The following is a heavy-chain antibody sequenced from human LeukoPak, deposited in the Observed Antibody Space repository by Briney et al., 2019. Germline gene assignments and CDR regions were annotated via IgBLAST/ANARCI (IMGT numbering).Heavy chain of an antibody. CDR3: AKVVLSGHSGNWFDP. D-gene: IGHD4/OR15-4a*01. CDR2: ISGSGGST. V-gene: IGHV3-23*01. CDR1: GFTFSSYA. Sequence: PGGSLRLSCAASGFTFSSYAMSWVRQAPGKGLEWVSAISGSGGSTYYADSVKGRFTISRDNSKNTLYLQMNSLRAEDTAVYYCAKVVLSGHSGNWFDPWGRGTLVTVSS. J-gene: IGHJ5*02.